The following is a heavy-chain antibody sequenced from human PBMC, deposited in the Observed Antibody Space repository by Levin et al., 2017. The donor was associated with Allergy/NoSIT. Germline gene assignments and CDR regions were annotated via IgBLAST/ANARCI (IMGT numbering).Heavy chain of an antibody. CDR3: AREWGAAAGVGALDY. Sequence: GASVKVSCKASGYTFTGYYMHWVRQAPGQGLEWMGWINPNSGGTNYAQKFQGRVTMTRDTSISTAYMELSRLRSDDTAVYYCAREWGAAAGVGALDYWGQGTLVTVSS. CDR2: INPNSGGT. D-gene: IGHD6-13*01. J-gene: IGHJ4*02. V-gene: IGHV1-2*02. CDR1: GYTFTGYY.